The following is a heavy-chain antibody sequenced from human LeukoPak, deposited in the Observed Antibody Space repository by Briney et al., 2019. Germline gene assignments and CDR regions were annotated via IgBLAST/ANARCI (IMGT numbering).Heavy chain of an antibody. V-gene: IGHV3-30*18. J-gene: IGHJ4*02. CDR3: AKDPDCTSGVCYTFFDY. CDR2: VADDEKTI. Sequence: GGSLRLSCVASTFSFRSYGMSWVRQAPGKGLEWVAVVADDEKTIFYADSLKGRFTVSRDNSKNTLYLQMNSLRAEDTAVYYCAKDPDCTSGVCYTFFDYWGQGTLVTVSS. CDR1: TFSFRSYG. D-gene: IGHD2-8*01.